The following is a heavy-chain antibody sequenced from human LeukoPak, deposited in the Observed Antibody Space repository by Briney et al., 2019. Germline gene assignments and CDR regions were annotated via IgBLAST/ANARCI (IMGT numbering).Heavy chain of an antibody. Sequence: GGSLHLSCAASGFPFSTNWMSWVRQAPGKGLEWVANIKQDGSEKYYVDSVKGRFTISRDNSKNTPYLQMGSLRAEDMAVYYCARGERFWDIVLYAIMDVWGKGTTVTVSS. CDR2: IKQDGSEK. CDR3: ARGERFWDIVLYAIMDV. V-gene: IGHV3-7*01. CDR1: GFPFSTNW. D-gene: IGHD2-8*01. J-gene: IGHJ6*04.